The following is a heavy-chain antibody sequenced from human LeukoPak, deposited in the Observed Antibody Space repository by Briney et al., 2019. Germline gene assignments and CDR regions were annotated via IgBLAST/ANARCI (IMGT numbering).Heavy chain of an antibody. J-gene: IGHJ4*02. CDR2: IRGNGDT. CDR3: ARASWVSSTDAVR. V-gene: IGHV3-23*01. Sequence: GGSLRLSCAVSGFTFSSFAFTWVRQGPARGLEWVSSIRGNGDTFYADSVKGRFTLSSDSSTNTVYFQLNNLRVEDTAIYYCARASWVSSTDAVRWGQGTLVTVSS. D-gene: IGHD2-2*01. CDR1: GFTFSSFA.